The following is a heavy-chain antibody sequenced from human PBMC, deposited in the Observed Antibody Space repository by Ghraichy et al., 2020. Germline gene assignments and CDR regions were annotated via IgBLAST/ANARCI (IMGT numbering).Heavy chain of an antibody. CDR1: GGSIGGYY. J-gene: IGHJ3*01. CDR3: ARLSRSSGIWYLDAFDV. D-gene: IGHD6-13*01. V-gene: IGHV4-59*01. CDR2: MHYTGST. Sequence: SETLSLTCTVSGGSIGGYYWNWIRQPPGKGLEWIGYMHYTGSTNYNPSLKSRVAISIDTSKYQFSLELNSVTAADTAIYYCARLSRSSGIWYLDAFDVWGQGTLVTVSS.